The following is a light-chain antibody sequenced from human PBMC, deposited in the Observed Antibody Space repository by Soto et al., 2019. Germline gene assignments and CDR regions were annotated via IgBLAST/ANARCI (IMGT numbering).Light chain of an antibody. CDR2: GAS. CDR3: QQYKNWPHFT. CDR1: QSVSTK. V-gene: IGKV3-15*01. Sequence: EIVMTQSPATLSVSPGERATLSCRASQSVSTKLAWYRHKPGQAPRLLIYGASTRATGIPARFSGSGSGTEFTIPINSLQSEDFAVYYCQQYKNWPHFTFGPGTTVDIK. J-gene: IGKJ3*01.